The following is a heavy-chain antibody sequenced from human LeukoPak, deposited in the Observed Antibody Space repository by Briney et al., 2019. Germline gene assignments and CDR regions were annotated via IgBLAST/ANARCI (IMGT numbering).Heavy chain of an antibody. V-gene: IGHV3-23*01. D-gene: IGHD6-19*01. CDR3: AKDRGRGIAVAGYDY. J-gene: IGHJ4*02. CDR1: GFTFSSYA. Sequence: GGSLRLSCAASGFTFSSYAMSWVRQAPGKGLEWVSAISGSGGSTYYADSVKGRFTISRDNSKNTLYLQMNSLRAEDTAVYYCAKDRGRGIAVAGYDYWGQGTLVTVSS. CDR2: ISGSGGST.